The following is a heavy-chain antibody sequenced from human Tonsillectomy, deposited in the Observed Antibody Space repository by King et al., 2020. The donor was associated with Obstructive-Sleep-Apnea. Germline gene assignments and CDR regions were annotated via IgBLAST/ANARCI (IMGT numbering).Heavy chain of an antibody. V-gene: IGHV4-31*03. CDR3: AREGSRFGGGSGRGYFDY. Sequence: VQLQESGPGLVKSSQTLSLTCTVSGGSISSGDYYWSWIRQHPGKGLEWIGYIYHSGSTYYKPSLKSRVTISVDTSKNQFSLKLTSVTVADTAVYYCAREGSRFGGGSGRGYFDYWGQGTLVTVSS. CDR2: IYHSGST. CDR1: GGSISSGDYY. D-gene: IGHD3-10*01. J-gene: IGHJ4*02.